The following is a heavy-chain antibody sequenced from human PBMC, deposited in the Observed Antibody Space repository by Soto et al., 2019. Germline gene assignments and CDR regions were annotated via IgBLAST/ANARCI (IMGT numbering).Heavy chain of an antibody. D-gene: IGHD3-10*01. CDR2: ISSSSGFI. CDR3: AKDAITMVRGVISYYGMDV. V-gene: IGHV3-21*04. Sequence: GGSLRLSCAASGFTFSSYSMNWVRQAPGKGLEWVSSISSSSGFIYYADSVKGRFTISRDNAKNSLYLQMNSLRAEDTALYYCAKDAITMVRGVISYYGMDVWGQGTTVTVSS. CDR1: GFTFSSYS. J-gene: IGHJ6*02.